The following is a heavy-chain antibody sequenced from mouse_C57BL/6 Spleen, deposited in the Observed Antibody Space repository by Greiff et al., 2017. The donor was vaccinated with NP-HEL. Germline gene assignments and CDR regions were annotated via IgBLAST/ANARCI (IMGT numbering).Heavy chain of an antibody. CDR3: ASQRDTVVDYDYAMDY. J-gene: IGHJ4*01. D-gene: IGHD1-1*01. Sequence: EVQLQQSVAELVRPGASVKLSCTASGFNITNTYMHWVKQRPEQGLEWIGMIDPANGTTNYAPKFQGKATITADTSSNTAYLPLSSLTSEDTAIYYCASQRDTVVDYDYAMDYWGQGTSGTVSS. V-gene: IGHV14-3*01. CDR1: GFNITNTY. CDR2: IDPANGTT.